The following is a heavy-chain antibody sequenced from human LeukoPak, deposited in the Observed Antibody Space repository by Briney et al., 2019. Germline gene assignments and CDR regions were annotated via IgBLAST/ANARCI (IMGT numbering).Heavy chain of an antibody. CDR2: IKQDGSEK. CDR3: ARVGEFKRCYGMDV. Sequence: GGSLRLSCAASGFTFSRYWMSWVRQAPGKGLEWVANIKQDGSEKYYVDSVKGRFTISRDNAKNSLYLQMNSLRAEDTAVYYCARVGEFKRCYGMDVWGQGTTVTVSS. CDR1: GFTFSRYW. D-gene: IGHD3-16*01. V-gene: IGHV3-7*01. J-gene: IGHJ6*02.